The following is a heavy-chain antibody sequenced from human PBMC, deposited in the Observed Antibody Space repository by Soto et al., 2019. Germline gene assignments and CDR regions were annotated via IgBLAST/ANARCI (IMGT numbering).Heavy chain of an antibody. D-gene: IGHD2-15*01. Sequence: QVQLVQSGAEVKKPGASVKVSCKASGYTFTSYDSNWVRQATGQGLEWMGWMNPNSGNTGSAQKFQGIVSMTSNTSISTAYMVLISLRSEDTAVYHCAGGGWGSGGSSPFDPWGQGTLVTVSS. CDR1: GYTFTSYD. J-gene: IGHJ5*02. V-gene: IGHV1-8*01. CDR3: AGGGWGSGGSSPFDP. CDR2: MNPNSGNT.